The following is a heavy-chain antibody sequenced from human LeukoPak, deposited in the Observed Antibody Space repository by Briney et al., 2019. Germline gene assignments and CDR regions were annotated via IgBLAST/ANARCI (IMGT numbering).Heavy chain of an antibody. CDR3: AREPNSSGFYFDY. D-gene: IGHD6-19*01. Sequence: GGSLRLSCAASGFTFSSYAMHWVRQAPGKGLEWVAVISYDGSNKYYADSVKGRFTISRDNSKNTLYLQMNSLRAEDTAVYYRAREPNSSGFYFDYWGQGTLVTVSS. V-gene: IGHV3-30-3*01. CDR1: GFTFSSYA. CDR2: ISYDGSNK. J-gene: IGHJ4*02.